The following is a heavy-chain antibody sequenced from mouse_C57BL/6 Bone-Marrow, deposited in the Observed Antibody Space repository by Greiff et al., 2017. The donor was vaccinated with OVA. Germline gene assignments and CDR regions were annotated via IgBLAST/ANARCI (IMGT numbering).Heavy chain of an antibody. V-gene: IGHV5-15*01. CDR1: GFTFSDYG. CDR2: ISNLAYSI. D-gene: IGHD1-1*01. J-gene: IGHJ3*01. CDR3: AREGGRECDDGVWFAY. Sequence: EVMLVESGGGLVQPGGSLKLSCAASGFTFSDYGMAWVRQAPRKGPEWVAFISNLAYSIYYADTVTGRFTISRENAKNTLYLEMSSLRSEDTAMYYCAREGGRECDDGVWFAYWGQGTLVTVSA.